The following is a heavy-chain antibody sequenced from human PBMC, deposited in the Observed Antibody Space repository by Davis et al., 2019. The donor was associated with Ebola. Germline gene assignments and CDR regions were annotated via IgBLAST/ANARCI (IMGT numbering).Heavy chain of an antibody. D-gene: IGHD2-2*01. CDR3: STDGCISTSCQNGDFDY. V-gene: IGHV3-23*01. J-gene: IGHJ4*02. CDR1: GFTFSSYA. Sequence: GESLKISCAASGFTFSSYAMSWVRQAPGKGLEWVSTITGSGDSTHYADSVKGRFTISRDNSKNTLCLQMNSLTTEDTAVYYCSTDGCISTSCQNGDFDYWGQGALVTVSS. CDR2: ITGSGDST.